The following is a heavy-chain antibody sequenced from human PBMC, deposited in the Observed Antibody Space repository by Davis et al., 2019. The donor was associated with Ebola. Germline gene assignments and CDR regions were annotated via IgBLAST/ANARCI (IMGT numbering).Heavy chain of an antibody. J-gene: IGHJ4*02. CDR3: AREVAVAPYDY. D-gene: IGHD4-23*01. V-gene: IGHV1-69*04. CDR1: GGTFSSYA. Sequence: SVKVSCKASGGTFSSYAISWVRQAPGQGLEWMGRIIPILGIANYAQKLQGRVTMTTDTSTSTAYMELRSLRSDDTAVYYCAREVAVAPYDYWGQGTLVTVSS. CDR2: IIPILGIA.